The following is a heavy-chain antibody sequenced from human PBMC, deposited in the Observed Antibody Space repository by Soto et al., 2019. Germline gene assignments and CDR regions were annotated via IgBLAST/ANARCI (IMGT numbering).Heavy chain of an antibody. CDR1: GFSISRYW. D-gene: IGHD1-26*01. J-gene: IGHJ6*02. CDR3: TSDRGNGYYGQATWGIDV. Sequence: DVQLVESGGGLVQPGGSLRVSCGASGFSISRYWMSWVRRAPGKGLEWVGNIDQDGTENFYAGSVRGRFTISRDNAMNSRYLQMDRLTAEDTAAYLCTSDRGNGYYGQATWGIDVWGQGTTVTV. CDR2: IDQDGTEN. V-gene: IGHV3-7*05.